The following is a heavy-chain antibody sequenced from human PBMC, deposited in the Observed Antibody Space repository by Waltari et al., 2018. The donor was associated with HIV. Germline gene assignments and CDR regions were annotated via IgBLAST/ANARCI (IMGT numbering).Heavy chain of an antibody. V-gene: IGHV3-7*04. CDR3: ARGGFYGSGSKVN. D-gene: IGHD3-10*01. Sequence: EVQLVESGGGLVQPGGSLRLSCAASGFTFSSYWMSWVRQAPGKGRGWVANRKQEGSEKYYVDSVNGRLTIARDNAENSLYLQMNSLRAEDTAVYYCARGGFYGSGSKVNWGQGTLVTVSS. CDR1: GFTFSSYW. CDR2: RKQEGSEK. J-gene: IGHJ4*02.